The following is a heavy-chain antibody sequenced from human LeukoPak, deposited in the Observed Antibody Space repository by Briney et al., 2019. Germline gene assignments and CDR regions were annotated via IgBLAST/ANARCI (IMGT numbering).Heavy chain of an antibody. CDR3: ARARSASRRSDAFDA. V-gene: IGHV1-69*05. D-gene: IGHD6-13*01. Sequence: GASVTVSFTTSGGTFINYAIIWVRQAPGQRPEWMGGIIPMYATPNHAQHLQGRLTITTDASTSTVYMELNSLRSDDTAVYYCARARSASRRSDAFDAWGQGTLLTVSS. J-gene: IGHJ3*01. CDR1: GGTFINYA. CDR2: IIPMYATP.